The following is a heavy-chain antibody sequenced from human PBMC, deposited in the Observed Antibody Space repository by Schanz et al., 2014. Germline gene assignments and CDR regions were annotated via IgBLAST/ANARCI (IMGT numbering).Heavy chain of an antibody. CDR3: AKDHAGSDILTALGN. Sequence: EVQLLESGGTVVQPGGSLRVSCAASGFVFRTFAMYWVRQAPGKGLEWVSTLTGSGGGTYYADSVRGRFAISRDNSKNNSKNTLYVQMNSLRAEDTAVYYCAKDHAGSDILTALGNWGQGTLVTVSS. D-gene: IGHD3-9*01. J-gene: IGHJ4*02. CDR1: GFVFRTFA. CDR2: LTGSGGGT. V-gene: IGHV3-23*01.